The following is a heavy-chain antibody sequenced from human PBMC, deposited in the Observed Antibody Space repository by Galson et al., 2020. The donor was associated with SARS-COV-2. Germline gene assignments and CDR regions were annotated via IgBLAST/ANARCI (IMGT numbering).Heavy chain of an antibody. CDR1: GFTFSRYA. CDR2: ISGGGGST. CDR3: AKDRGNDYGDQLDF. J-gene: IGHJ4*02. D-gene: IGHD4-17*01. Sequence: GGSLRLSCAASGFTFSRYAMAWVRQAPGKGLEWVSGISGGGGSTYYADSVKGRFTISRDISQNTVYLQMSSLRAEDTDVYYCAKDRGNDYGDQLDFWGQGTQVTVSS. V-gene: IGHV3-23*01.